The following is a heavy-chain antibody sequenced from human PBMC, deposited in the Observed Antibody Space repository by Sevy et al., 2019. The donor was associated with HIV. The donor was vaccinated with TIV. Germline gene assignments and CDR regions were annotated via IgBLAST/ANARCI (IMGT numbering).Heavy chain of an antibody. CDR2: ISGRGGST. CDR1: GLTLSSYA. J-gene: IGHJ6*02. CDR3: AKAPPGHCSSGSCPRAYYYYGMDV. D-gene: IGHD2-15*01. Sequence: GGSLRLSCADSGLTLSSYAMNWVRQAPGKGLEWVSAISGRGGSTYYADSVEGRFTISRDNSKNTLYLQRNSLRAEDTAVYYCAKAPPGHCSSGSCPRAYYYYGMDVWGQGTTVTVSS. V-gene: IGHV3-23*01.